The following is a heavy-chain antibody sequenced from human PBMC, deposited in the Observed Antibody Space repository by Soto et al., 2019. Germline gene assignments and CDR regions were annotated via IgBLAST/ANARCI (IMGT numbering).Heavy chain of an antibody. CDR3: ARASRNEGYYYGSGSFNWFDP. D-gene: IGHD3-10*01. J-gene: IGHJ5*02. V-gene: IGHV4-30-4*01. CDR1: GGSISSGDYY. CDR2: IYYSGST. Sequence: QVQLQESGPGLVKPSQTLSLTCTVSGGSISSGDYYWSWIRQPPGKGLEWIGYIYYSGSTYYNPSLKSRVTISVDTSKNQFSLKLSSVTAADTAVYYCARASRNEGYYYGSGSFNWFDPWGQGTLVTVSS.